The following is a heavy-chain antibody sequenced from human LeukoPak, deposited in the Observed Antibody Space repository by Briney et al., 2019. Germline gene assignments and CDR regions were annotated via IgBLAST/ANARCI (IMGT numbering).Heavy chain of an antibody. J-gene: IGHJ4*02. V-gene: IGHV3-21*01. CDR2: ISSSSSYI. Sequence: GGSLRLSCAASGFTFSSYSMNWVRQAPGKGLEWVSSISSSSSYIYYADSLKGQFTISRDNAKNSLYLQMNSLRAEDTAVYYCARDPVYCSGGSCYNYFDCWGQGTLVIVSS. CDR1: GFTFSSYS. CDR3: ARDPVYCSGGSCYNYFDC. D-gene: IGHD2-15*01.